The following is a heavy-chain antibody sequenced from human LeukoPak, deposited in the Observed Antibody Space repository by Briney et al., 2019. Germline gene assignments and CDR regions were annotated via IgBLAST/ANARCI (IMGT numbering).Heavy chain of an antibody. D-gene: IGHD3-16*01. CDR1: GYSFTSYW. CDR3: ARNAGRTGGYHTVFDY. J-gene: IGHJ4*02. Sequence: GESLKISCKGSGYSFTSYWIGWVRQMPGKGLEWMGIIYPGDSDTRYSPSFQGQVTISADKSISTAYLQWSSLRSEDTAVYYCARNAGRTGGYHTVFDYWGQGTLVTVSS. V-gene: IGHV5-51*01. CDR2: IYPGDSDT.